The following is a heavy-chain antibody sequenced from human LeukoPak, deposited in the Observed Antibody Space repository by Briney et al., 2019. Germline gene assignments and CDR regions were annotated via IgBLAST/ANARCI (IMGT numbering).Heavy chain of an antibody. D-gene: IGHD4-17*01. J-gene: IGHJ5*02. CDR3: AKGARGDTVTSIVGLNWFDP. CDR2: ISYDGSHK. CDR1: GITFRSYG. Sequence: GGSLRLSCAASGITFRSYGMHWVRQAPGKGLEWVPVISYDGSHKYYADSVKGRFSISRDNSKNTLYLQMNSLRADDTAVYCCAKGARGDTVTSIVGLNWFDPWGQGTLVTVSS. V-gene: IGHV3-30*18.